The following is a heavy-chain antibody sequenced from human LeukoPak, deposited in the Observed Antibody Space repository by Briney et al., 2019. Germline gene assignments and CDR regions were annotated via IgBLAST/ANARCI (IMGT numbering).Heavy chain of an antibody. Sequence: TSETLSLTCAVYGGSFSGYYWSWVRQAPGKGLEWVANIKEDGREKYYVDSVKGRFTISRDNAKNSLYLQMDSLRAEDTAVYYCARMTPLYSYGDVNYHYNYFDYWGQGTLVTVSS. D-gene: IGHD3-10*01. CDR3: ARMTPLYSYGDVNYHYNYFDY. V-gene: IGHV3-7*01. J-gene: IGHJ4*02. CDR1: GGSFSGYY. CDR2: IKEDGREK.